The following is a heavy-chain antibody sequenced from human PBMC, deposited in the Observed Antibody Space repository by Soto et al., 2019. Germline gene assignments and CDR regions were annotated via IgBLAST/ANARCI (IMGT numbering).Heavy chain of an antibody. CDR2: IKQDGSEK. CDR3: ARVAPLRLAGAGTEEWHFAY. D-gene: IGHD6-19*01. CDR1: GFTFSSYW. V-gene: IGHV3-7*01. Sequence: GGSLRLSCAASGFTFSSYWMSWVRQAPGKGLEWVANIKQDGSEKYYVDSVKGRFTISRDNAKNSLYLQMNSLRAEDTAVYYCARVAPLRLAGAGTEEWHFAYCGRGTFVPGSS. J-gene: IGHJ4*01.